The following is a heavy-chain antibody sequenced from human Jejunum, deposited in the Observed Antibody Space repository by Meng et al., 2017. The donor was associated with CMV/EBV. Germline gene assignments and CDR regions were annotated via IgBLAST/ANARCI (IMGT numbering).Heavy chain of an antibody. D-gene: IGHD2-15*01. CDR2: IDNDGSDT. CDR3: ARDTPHNAFDP. Sequence: CAASGFTFNHYWRHWVRQPPGRGLVWLSRIDNDGSDTIYADSVKGRFTVSRDNARNTLYLQMNNLRDEDTAVYYCARDTPHNAFDPWGQGTLVTVSS. V-gene: IGHV3-74*01. CDR1: GFTFNHYW. J-gene: IGHJ5*02.